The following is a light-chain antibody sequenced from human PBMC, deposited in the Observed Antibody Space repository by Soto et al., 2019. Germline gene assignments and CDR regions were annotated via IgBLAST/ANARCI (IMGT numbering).Light chain of an antibody. J-gene: IGKJ3*01. V-gene: IGKV3-20*01. CDR1: QSVSSSY. CDR2: GAS. CDR3: QQYGSSPRFT. Sequence: EIVLTHSSGTLSLSPGERATLSCRASQSVSSSYLAWYQQKPGQAPRLLIYGASSRATGIPDRFSGSGSGTDFTLTISRLEPEDFAVYYCQQYGSSPRFTFGPGTKVDIK.